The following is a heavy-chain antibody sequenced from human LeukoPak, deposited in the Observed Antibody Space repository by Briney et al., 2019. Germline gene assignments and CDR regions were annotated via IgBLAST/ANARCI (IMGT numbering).Heavy chain of an antibody. CDR3: ARSPFAAAGIGDN. Sequence: GESLKISCKGSGYSFTSYWICWVRQMPGKGLECMGIIYPSDSDTRYSPSFQGQVTISADKSIGTAYLQWSSLKASDTAIYYCARSPFAAAGIGDNWGQGTLVTVSS. V-gene: IGHV5-51*01. CDR2: IYPSDSDT. D-gene: IGHD6-13*01. CDR1: GYSFTSYW. J-gene: IGHJ4*02.